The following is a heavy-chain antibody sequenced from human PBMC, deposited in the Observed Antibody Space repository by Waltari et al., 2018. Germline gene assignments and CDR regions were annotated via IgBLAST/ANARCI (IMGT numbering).Heavy chain of an antibody. CDR1: GYTLTELS. CDR2: FDPEDGEP. D-gene: IGHD2-15*01. CDR3: ATRVAVVAASLAYYFDY. V-gene: IGHV1-24*01. Sequence: QVQLVQSGAEVKKPGASVKVSCKVSGYTLTELSMHWVRQAPGKGLEWMGGFDPEDGEPSYAQKFQGRVTMTEDTSTDTAYMELSSLRSEDTAVYYCATRVAVVAASLAYYFDYWGQGTLVTVSS. J-gene: IGHJ4*02.